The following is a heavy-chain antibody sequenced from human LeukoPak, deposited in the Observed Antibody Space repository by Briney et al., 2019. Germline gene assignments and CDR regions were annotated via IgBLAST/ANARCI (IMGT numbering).Heavy chain of an antibody. D-gene: IGHD4-17*01. J-gene: IGHJ4*02. V-gene: IGHV3-23*01. CDR1: GFTFNNYA. CDR2: ITSSGST. CDR3: AKDLYGDYDFDC. Sequence: TGGSLRLSCAASGFTFNNYAMNWVRQAPGKGLEWVSVITSSGSTHYADSVKGRFTISRDNSKNTLYLQMNSLRAEDTAIYYCAKDLYGDYDFDCWGRGTLVTVSS.